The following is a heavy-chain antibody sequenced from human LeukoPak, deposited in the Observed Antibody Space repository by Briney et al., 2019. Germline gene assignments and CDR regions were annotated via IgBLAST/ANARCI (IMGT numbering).Heavy chain of an antibody. CDR1: GLTFGKVW. CDR2: IKSKTDGGTT. D-gene: IGHD6-19*01. V-gene: IGHV3-15*01. CDR3: TPSIAVAGSLDY. J-gene: IGHJ4*02. Sequence: GGSLRLSCAAPGLTFGKVWMTWVRQAPGKGLEWVGRIKSKTDGGTTDYAAPVKGRFTISRDDSKNTLNLKMNSLKTEDTAVYYCTPSIAVAGSLDYWGQGTLVTVSS.